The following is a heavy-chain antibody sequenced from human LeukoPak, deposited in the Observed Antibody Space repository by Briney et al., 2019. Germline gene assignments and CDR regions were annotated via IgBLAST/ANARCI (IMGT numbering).Heavy chain of an antibody. J-gene: IGHJ3*02. CDR2: ISYDGSNK. Sequence: GGSLRLSCAASGFTFSSYGMHWVRQAPGKGLEWVVVISYDGSNKYYADSVKGRFTISRDNSKNTLYLQMNSLRAADTAVYYCAKVWFGESLYAFDIWGQGTMVTVSS. V-gene: IGHV3-30*18. D-gene: IGHD3-10*01. CDR3: AKVWFGESLYAFDI. CDR1: GFTFSSYG.